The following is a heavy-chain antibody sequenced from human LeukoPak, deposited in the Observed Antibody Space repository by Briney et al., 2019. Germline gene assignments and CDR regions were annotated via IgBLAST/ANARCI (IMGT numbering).Heavy chain of an antibody. CDR2: MNPNSGNA. V-gene: IGHV1-8*01. Sequence: ASLKVSCKASGYTFTNFDINWVRQAPGQGLEWVGWMNPNSGNAGFAQKFRGRISMTGNTSMNTAFMELRSLRSDDTAVYYCAKYDNGGIDYWGQGTLVTVSS. D-gene: IGHD4-23*01. J-gene: IGHJ4*02. CDR1: GYTFTNFD. CDR3: AKYDNGGIDY.